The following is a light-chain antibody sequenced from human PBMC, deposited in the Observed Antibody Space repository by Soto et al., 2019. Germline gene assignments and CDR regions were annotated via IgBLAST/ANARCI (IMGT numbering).Light chain of an antibody. CDR1: MRDVGAYNL. CDR3: SSYTSKSSLI. J-gene: IGLJ2*01. V-gene: IGLV2-14*01. CDR2: EVR. Sequence: ALTQPASVSGSPGQSITISCAGTMRDVGAYNLVSWYQQHPGRAPQLIIYEVRNRPSGISFRFSGSKSGNTASLTISGLQAEDEADYYCSSYTSKSSLIFGGGTKLTVL.